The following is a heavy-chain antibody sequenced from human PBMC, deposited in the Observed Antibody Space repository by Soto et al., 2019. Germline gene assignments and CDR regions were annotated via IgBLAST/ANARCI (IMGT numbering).Heavy chain of an antibody. V-gene: IGHV3-21*01. Sequence: LTCAASGFTFSSYSMNWVRQAPGKGLEWVSSISSSSSYIYYADSVKGRFTISRDNAKNSLYLQMNSLRAEDTAVYYCARESVRIAAADAFDIWGQGTMVTVSS. CDR2: ISSSSSYI. J-gene: IGHJ3*02. D-gene: IGHD6-13*01. CDR3: ARESVRIAAADAFDI. CDR1: GFTFSSYS.